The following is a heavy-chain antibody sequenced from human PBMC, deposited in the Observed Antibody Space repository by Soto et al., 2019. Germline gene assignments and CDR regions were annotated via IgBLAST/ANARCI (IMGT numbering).Heavy chain of an antibody. CDR1: GFTFSSYG. CDR3: ARGVDTAMVRYYFDY. D-gene: IGHD5-18*01. CDR2: IWYDGSNK. J-gene: IGHJ4*02. Sequence: GGSLRLSCAASGFTFSSYGMHWVRQAPGKGLEWVAVIWYDGSNKYYADSVKGRFTISRDNSKNTLYLQMNSLRAEDTAVYYCARGVDTAMVRYYFDYWGQGTLVTVSS. V-gene: IGHV3-33*01.